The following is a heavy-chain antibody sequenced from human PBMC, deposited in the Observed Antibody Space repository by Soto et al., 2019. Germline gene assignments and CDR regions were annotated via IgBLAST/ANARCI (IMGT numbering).Heavy chain of an antibody. CDR1: GYTFTSYY. V-gene: IGHV1-46*01. D-gene: IGHD3-22*01. J-gene: IGHJ6*02. CDR3: ASRGSYYDSSGYYYVDYYYGMDV. CDR2: INPSGGST. Sequence: APVKASCKAPGYTFTSYYMHWVRQAPGQGLEWMGIINPSGGSTSYAQKFQGRVTMTRDTSTSTVYMELSSLRSEDTAVYYCASRGSYYDSSGYYYVDYYYGMDVWGQGTTVTVSS.